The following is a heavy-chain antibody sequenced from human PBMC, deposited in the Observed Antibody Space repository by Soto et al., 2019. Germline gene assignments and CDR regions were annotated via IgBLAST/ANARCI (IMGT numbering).Heavy chain of an antibody. CDR1: GGSISSYY. CDR3: ARDQSGLWSGSFHYYYGMDV. J-gene: IGHJ6*02. CDR2: IYYSGST. D-gene: IGHD3-3*01. V-gene: IGHV4-59*01. Sequence: SETLSLTCTVSGGSISSYYWSWIRQPPGKGLEWIGYIYYSGSTNYNPSLKSRVTISVDTSKNQFSLKLSSVTAADTAVYYCARDQSGLWSGSFHYYYGMDVWGQGTTVTVS.